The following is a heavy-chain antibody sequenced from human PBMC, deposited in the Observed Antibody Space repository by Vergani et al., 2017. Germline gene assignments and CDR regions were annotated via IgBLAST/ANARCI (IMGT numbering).Heavy chain of an antibody. D-gene: IGHD3-22*01. V-gene: IGHV3-21*01. J-gene: IGHJ4*02. Sequence: EVQLVESGGGLVKPGGSLRLSCAASGFTFSSYSMNWVRQAPGKGLEWVSSISSSSSYIYYADSVKGRFTISRDNAKNSLYLQMNSLRAEDTAVYYCARDCSYYYDSSGYGYWGQGTLVTVSS. CDR3: ARDCSYYYDSSGYGY. CDR2: ISSSSSYI. CDR1: GFTFSSYS.